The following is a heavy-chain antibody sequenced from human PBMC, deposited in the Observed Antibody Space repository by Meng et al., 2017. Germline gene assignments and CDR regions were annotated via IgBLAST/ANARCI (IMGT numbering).Heavy chain of an antibody. J-gene: IGHJ4*02. Sequence: VRRVESGGGWGKPGGSLRLSCVAPGLRFTDAWMSWVRQAPGKGLEWVGRIERKSDGGTIYYAAPVKGRFTISRDDSKNTLYLQMDSLINEDTAVYFCATGAAAADHWGQGTLVTVSS. CDR2: IERKSDGGTI. D-gene: IGHD6-13*01. CDR1: GLRFTDAW. V-gene: IGHV3-15*04. CDR3: ATGAAAADH.